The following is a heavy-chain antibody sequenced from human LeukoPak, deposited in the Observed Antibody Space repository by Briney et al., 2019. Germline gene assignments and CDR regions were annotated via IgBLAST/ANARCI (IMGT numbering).Heavy chain of an antibody. J-gene: IGHJ5*02. V-gene: IGHV1-69*01. CDR3: AKKHSTGLDP. CDR1: GGTFSSYG. Sequence: SVKVSCKASGGTFSSYGISWVRQAPGQGLEWMGGIIPIFGRAKYAQKFQGRVTITADESTSTAYMEVNSLRSEDTAVYYCAKKHSTGLDPWGQGTLVTVSS. CDR2: IIPIFGRA. D-gene: IGHD2/OR15-2a*01.